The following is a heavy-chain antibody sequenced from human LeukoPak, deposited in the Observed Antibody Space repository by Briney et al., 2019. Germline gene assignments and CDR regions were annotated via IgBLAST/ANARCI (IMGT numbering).Heavy chain of an antibody. J-gene: IGHJ4*02. Sequence: SETLSLTYTVSGGSICSFFWSWIRQPPGKGLEWIGYVHSSGSTKYNPSLKSRLIISVDMSKNQFSLKLRSVSVADTAVYYCARLAPGNYDILTGDPKVVFDYWGQGALVTVSS. V-gene: IGHV4-59*01. D-gene: IGHD3-9*01. CDR1: GGSICSFF. CDR3: ARLAPGNYDILTGDPKVVFDY. CDR2: VHSSGST.